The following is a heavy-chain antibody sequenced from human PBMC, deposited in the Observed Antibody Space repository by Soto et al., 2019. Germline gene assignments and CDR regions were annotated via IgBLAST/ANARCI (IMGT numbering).Heavy chain of an antibody. D-gene: IGHD2-15*01. Sequence: QVQLVESGGGVVQPGRSQRLSCAASGFTFSSYAMYGVRQAPGTGLEWVAVISYDGNNKYYADSVKGRFTISRDNSKNTLYLQMNSLRAEDTAVYYCARGGCDGGSCYTLVGLRYGMDVWGQGTTVTVSS. J-gene: IGHJ6*02. CDR3: ARGGCDGGSCYTLVGLRYGMDV. CDR1: GFTFSSYA. CDR2: ISYDGNNK. V-gene: IGHV3-30-3*01.